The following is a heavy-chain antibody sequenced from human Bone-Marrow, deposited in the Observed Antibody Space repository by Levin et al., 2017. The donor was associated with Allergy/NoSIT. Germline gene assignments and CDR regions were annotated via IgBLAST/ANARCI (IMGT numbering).Heavy chain of an antibody. Sequence: GGSLRLSCAASGFTFSSYSMNWVRQAPGKGLEWVSSISSSSSYIYYADSVKGRFTISRDNAKNSLYLQMNSLRAEDTAVYYCARPKGMTTVTPDYWGQGTLVTVSS. V-gene: IGHV3-21*01. J-gene: IGHJ4*02. CDR2: ISSSSSYI. CDR1: GFTFSSYS. CDR3: ARPKGMTTVTPDY. D-gene: IGHD4-17*01.